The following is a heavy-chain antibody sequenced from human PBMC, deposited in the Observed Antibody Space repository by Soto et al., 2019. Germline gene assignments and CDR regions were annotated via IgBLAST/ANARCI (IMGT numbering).Heavy chain of an antibody. D-gene: IGHD3-16*02. J-gene: IGHJ1*01. CDR3: ARDHGSYPNT. CDR2: VYYSGAA. V-gene: IGHV4-59*01. Sequence: SETLSLTCNVSGGAITSDFWSWIRQPPGKGLEWIGYVYYSGAADYNPSLKPRVTISISTSKTQFSLRLASATAADTGVYYCARDHGSYPNTWGQGILVTVSS. CDR1: GGAITSDF.